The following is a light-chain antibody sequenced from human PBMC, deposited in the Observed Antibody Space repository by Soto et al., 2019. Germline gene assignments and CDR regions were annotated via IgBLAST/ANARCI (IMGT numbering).Light chain of an antibody. CDR3: QQYNNWPPMYT. CDR1: QSVSSN. Sequence: EIVMTQSPATLSLSPGERATLSCRASQSVSSNLAWYQQKPGQAPRLLIYGASTRATGIPARFSGSGSGTETTLTISSLQSEDFAVYYCQQYNNWPPMYTFGQGTKLEIK. V-gene: IGKV3-15*01. CDR2: GAS. J-gene: IGKJ2*01.